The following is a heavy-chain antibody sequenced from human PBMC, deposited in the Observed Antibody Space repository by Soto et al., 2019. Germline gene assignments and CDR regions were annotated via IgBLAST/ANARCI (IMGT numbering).Heavy chain of an antibody. J-gene: IGHJ4*02. V-gene: IGHV4-30-2*01. CDR3: ARGMTTVTTFDY. CDR2: IYHSGST. D-gene: IGHD4-17*01. Sequence: QLQLQESGSGLVKPSQTLSLTCAVSGGSISSGGYSWSWIRQPPGKGLESIGYIYHSGSTYSNPSLKSRVTLSADRSKKQFSLKLSSVTAADTAVYYCARGMTTVTTFDYWGQGTLVTVSS. CDR1: GGSISSGGYS.